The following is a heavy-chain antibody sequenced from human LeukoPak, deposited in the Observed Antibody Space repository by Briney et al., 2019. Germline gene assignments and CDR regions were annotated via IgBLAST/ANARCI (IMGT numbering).Heavy chain of an antibody. V-gene: IGHV4-34*01. D-gene: IGHD3-10*01. CDR1: GGSFSGYY. Sequence: PSETLSLTCAVYGGSFSGYYWSWIRQPPGKGLEWIGSIYYSGGTYHNPSLKSRITISVDTSKNQFFLNLNSVTAADTAVYYCARRYYSGPFDYWGQGTLVTVSS. J-gene: IGHJ4*02. CDR3: ARRYYSGPFDY. CDR2: IYYSGGT.